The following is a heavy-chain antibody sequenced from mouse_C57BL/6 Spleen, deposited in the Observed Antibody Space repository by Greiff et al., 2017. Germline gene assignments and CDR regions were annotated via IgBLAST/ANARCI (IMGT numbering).Heavy chain of an antibody. Sequence: VQLQESGAELVKPGASVKISCKASGYAFSSYWMNWVKQRPGKGLEWIGQILPGDGDTNYNGKFKGKATLTADKSSSTAYMQLSSLTSEDSAVYFCARSYYGSCGYDYWGQGTTLTVSS. CDR2: ILPGDGDT. CDR3: ARSYYGSCGYDY. CDR1: GYAFSSYW. V-gene: IGHV1-80*01. J-gene: IGHJ2*01. D-gene: IGHD2-1*01.